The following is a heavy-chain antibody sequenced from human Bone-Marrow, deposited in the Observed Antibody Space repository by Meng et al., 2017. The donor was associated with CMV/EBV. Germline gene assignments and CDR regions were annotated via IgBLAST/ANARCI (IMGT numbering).Heavy chain of an antibody. D-gene: IGHD5-24*01. CDR1: DFTFTIYA. CDR3: AKLEGHYNYPSDY. V-gene: IGHV3-23*01. CDR2: IIESGDTT. J-gene: IGHJ4*02. Sequence: AASDFTFTIYAMSCVRQAPGEGLDWVSGIIESGDTTYSADSVKGRFTISRDNSKNTLYLQMNSLRAEDTAVYYCAKLEGHYNYPSDYWGQGTLVTVSS.